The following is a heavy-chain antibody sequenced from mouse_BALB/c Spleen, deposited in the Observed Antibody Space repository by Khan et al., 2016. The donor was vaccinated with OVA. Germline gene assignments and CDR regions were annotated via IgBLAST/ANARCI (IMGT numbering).Heavy chain of an antibody. J-gene: IGHJ4*01. CDR1: GYSITSDYA. D-gene: IGHD2-3*01. V-gene: IGHV3-2*02. CDR2: ISSSGST. Sequence: VQLQQSGPGLVKPSQSLSLTCTVTGYSITSDYAWNWIRQFPGNKLEWMGYISSSGSTNYNPALNSRISITRDTSKNQFFLQLNSVTTEDTATYYCARDGSRYNYAMDYWGQGTSVTVSS. CDR3: ARDGSRYNYAMDY.